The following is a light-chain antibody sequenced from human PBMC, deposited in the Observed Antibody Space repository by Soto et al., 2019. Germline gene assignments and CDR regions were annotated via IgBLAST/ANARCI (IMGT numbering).Light chain of an antibody. CDR1: QSIRGNY. CDR3: QQYTGPPVT. J-gene: IGKJ5*01. V-gene: IGKV3-20*01. CDR2: GAS. Sequence: EILLTQSPGTLSLSPGERATLSCRASQSIRGNYLAWFQQKPGQPPRLVIYGASVRATGIPDRFSGSGSGTDFTLTVSRLEPEDFAVYYCQQYTGPPVTFGQGTRLEIK.